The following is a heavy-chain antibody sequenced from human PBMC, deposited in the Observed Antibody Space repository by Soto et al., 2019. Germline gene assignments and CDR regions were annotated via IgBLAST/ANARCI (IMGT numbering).Heavy chain of an antibody. CDR3: ARDREYYYDSSGNYYYHDGRDG. Sequence: QVQLVESGAEVKKPGASVKVSCKASGYTFTNYGISWVRQAPGQGLEWMGWISGYNGNTKYAQKFQGRVTMTTDTPTNTAYMDLRSLRSDDTAGEDCARDREYYYDSSGNYYYHDGRDGWGQGTTVTAS. CDR2: ISGYNGNT. V-gene: IGHV1-18*04. CDR1: GYTFTNYG. D-gene: IGHD3-22*01. J-gene: IGHJ6*02.